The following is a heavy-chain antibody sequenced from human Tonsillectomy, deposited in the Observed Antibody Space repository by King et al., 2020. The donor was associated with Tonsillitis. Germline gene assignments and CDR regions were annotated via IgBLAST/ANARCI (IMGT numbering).Heavy chain of an antibody. V-gene: IGHV3-15*01. CDR3: TTVSELHYYGSGTPFAFVI. D-gene: IGHD3-10*01. CDR1: GFTFSNAW. CDR2: IKSKTDGGTT. J-gene: IGHJ3*02. Sequence: VQLVESGGGLVKPGGSLRLSCAASGFTFSNAWMSWVRQAPGKGLEWVGRIKSKTDGGTTDYAAPVKGRFTISRDDSKNTLYLKMNSLKTEDTAVYYCTTVSELHYYGSGTPFAFVIWGQGTMVTVSS.